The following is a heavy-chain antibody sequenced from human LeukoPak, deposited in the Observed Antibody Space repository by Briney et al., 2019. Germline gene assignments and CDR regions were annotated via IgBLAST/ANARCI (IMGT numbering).Heavy chain of an antibody. CDR2: ISYDGSNK. CDR1: GFTFSSYA. Sequence: GGSLRLSCAASGFTFSSYAMHWVRQAPGKGLEWVAVISYDGSNKYYADSVKGRFTISRDNSKNTLYLQMNSLRAEDTAVHYCARSLPIVVVTATQHDAFDIWGQGTMVTVSS. V-gene: IGHV3-30-3*01. J-gene: IGHJ3*02. D-gene: IGHD2-21*02. CDR3: ARSLPIVVVTATQHDAFDI.